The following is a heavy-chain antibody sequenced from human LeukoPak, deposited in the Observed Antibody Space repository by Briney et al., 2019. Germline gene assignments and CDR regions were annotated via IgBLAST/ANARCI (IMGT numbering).Heavy chain of an antibody. J-gene: IGHJ4*02. D-gene: IGHD3-10*01. CDR2: ISYDGYNK. Sequence: GRSLGLSCAASGFTFSSYGMHWVRQAPGKGLEWVAVISYDGYNKYYADSVKGRFTISRDNSKNTLYLQMNSLRAEDTALYYCAKDFLERAYGSVSYPTSWGQGTLVTVSS. V-gene: IGHV3-30*18. CDR3: AKDFLERAYGSVSYPTS. CDR1: GFTFSSYG.